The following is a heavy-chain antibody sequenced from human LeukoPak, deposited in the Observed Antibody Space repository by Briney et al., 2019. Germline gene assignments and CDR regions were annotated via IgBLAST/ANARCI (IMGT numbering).Heavy chain of an antibody. J-gene: IGHJ4*02. CDR1: GGSISSYY. CDR3: ARDRVPEGFDY. Sequence: SETLALTCTVSGGSISSYYWTWIRQPPGKGLEWIGYIYYSGSTNYNPSLKSRVTISVDTSKSQFSLKLSSVTAADTAVYYCARDRVPEGFDYWGQGTLVTVSS. CDR2: IYYSGST. D-gene: IGHD2-2*01. V-gene: IGHV4-59*01.